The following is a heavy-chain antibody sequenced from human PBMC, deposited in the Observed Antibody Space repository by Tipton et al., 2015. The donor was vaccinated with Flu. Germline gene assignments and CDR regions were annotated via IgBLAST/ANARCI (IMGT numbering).Heavy chain of an antibody. CDR1: GYTFTSYG. CDR2: ISGYNGNT. Sequence: QLVQSGAEVKKPGASVKVSCKASGYTFTSYGISWVRQAPGQGLEWMGWISGYNGNTNFAQKFQGRVTLTTDTSTSTVYMELRSLRSDDTAVYYCARDGAGLLVWLGGRLDHWGQGTLVTVSS. D-gene: IGHD3-10*01. J-gene: IGHJ4*02. V-gene: IGHV1-18*01. CDR3: ARDGAGLLVWLGGRLDH.